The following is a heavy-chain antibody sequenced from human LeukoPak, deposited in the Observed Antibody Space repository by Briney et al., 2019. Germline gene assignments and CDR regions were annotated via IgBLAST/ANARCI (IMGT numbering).Heavy chain of an antibody. CDR1: GDGVSSNSAA. J-gene: IGHJ4*02. CDR3: TREAVWGTSDY. CDR2: TYYRSKWYN. D-gene: IGHD3-16*01. Sequence: SQTLSLTCAISGDGVSSNSAAWNWNRPSPARGFEWLGRTYYRSKWYNDYAVSVKSRITINPDTSRNQFSLHLNSVTPEDTAVYYCTREAVWGTSDYWAQGTLVTVSS. V-gene: IGHV6-1*01.